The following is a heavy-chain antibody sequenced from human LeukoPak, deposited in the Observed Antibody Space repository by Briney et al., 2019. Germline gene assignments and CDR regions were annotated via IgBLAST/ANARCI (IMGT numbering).Heavy chain of an antibody. CDR3: ARDRVSGRFGELSDYYYYMGV. D-gene: IGHD3-10*01. CDR1: GFTFSSYW. Sequence: GGSLRLSCAASGFTFSSYWMSWIRQPPGKGLEWVANIKQDGSAKYYVDSVKGRFTISRDNAKNLLYLQMNSLRAEETAVYYCARDRVSGRFGELSDYYYYMGVWGKGTTVTVSS. J-gene: IGHJ6*03. CDR2: IKQDGSAK. V-gene: IGHV3-7*01.